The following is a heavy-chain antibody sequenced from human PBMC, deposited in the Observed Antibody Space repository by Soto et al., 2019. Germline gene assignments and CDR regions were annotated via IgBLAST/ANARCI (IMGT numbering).Heavy chain of an antibody. Sequence: ASVKVSCKASGYTFTSYGITWVRQAPGQGLERMGWISAYNGYTNYSQKLQGRVTMTTDTSTSTAYMELRSLRSDDAAVYYCARVGGQRYYGMDVWGQGTTVTVSS. V-gene: IGHV1-18*01. J-gene: IGHJ6*02. D-gene: IGHD2-15*01. CDR3: ARVGGQRYYGMDV. CDR1: GYTFTSYG. CDR2: ISAYNGYT.